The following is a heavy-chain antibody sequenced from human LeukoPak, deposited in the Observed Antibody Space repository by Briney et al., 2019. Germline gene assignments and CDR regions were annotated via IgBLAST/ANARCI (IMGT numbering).Heavy chain of an antibody. CDR3: ANSHQQWLVGCPFDY. J-gene: IGHJ4*02. CDR1: GFTFSSYG. D-gene: IGHD6-19*01. Sequence: GGSLRLSCAASGFTFSSYGMHWVRQAPGKGLERVAVISYDGSNKYYADSVKGRFTISRDNSKNTLYLQMNSLRAEDTAVYYCANSHQQWLVGCPFDYWAREPWSPSPQ. V-gene: IGHV3-30*18. CDR2: ISYDGSNK.